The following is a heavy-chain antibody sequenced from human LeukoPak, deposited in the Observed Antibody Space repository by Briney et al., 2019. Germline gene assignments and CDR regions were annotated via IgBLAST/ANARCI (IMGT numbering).Heavy chain of an antibody. V-gene: IGHV1-2*02. Sequence: GASVKVSGKTAGYTFTDYYIHWVRQAPGQGLEWMGWIDPNSGGTNYAQKFQGRVTMTSDTSISTAYMELSSLRSDDTAVYYCARDPRDGYNCTFDYWGQGTLVTVSS. CDR2: IDPNSGGT. CDR3: ARDPRDGYNCTFDY. CDR1: GYTFTDYY. D-gene: IGHD5-24*01. J-gene: IGHJ4*02.